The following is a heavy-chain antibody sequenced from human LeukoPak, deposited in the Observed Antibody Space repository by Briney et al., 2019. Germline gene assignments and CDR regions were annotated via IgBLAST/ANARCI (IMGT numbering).Heavy chain of an antibody. CDR3: ATVSEY. CDR2: INNDGTAT. CDR1: GFTFNYFW. Sequence: LGGSLILSCAASGFTFNYFWMHWVRPVPGKGPVWVSGINNDGTATYYADSVKGRFTISRDNAKNTVYLQMNGLRAEDTSVYFCATVSEYWGQGTLVTVSS. V-gene: IGHV3-74*01. J-gene: IGHJ4*02.